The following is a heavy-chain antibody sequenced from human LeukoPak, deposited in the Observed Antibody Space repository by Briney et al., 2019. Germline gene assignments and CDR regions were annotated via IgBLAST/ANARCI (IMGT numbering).Heavy chain of an antibody. D-gene: IGHD5-18*01. CDR2: ISGSGGST. J-gene: IGHJ6*02. V-gene: IGHV3-23*01. CDR1: GFTFSSYA. Sequence: PGGSLRLSCAASGFTFSSYAMSRVRQAPGKGLEWVSAISGSGGSTYYADAVKGRFTISRDNSKNTLYLQMNSLRAEDTAVYYCAKTLWLPTYYYYGMDVWGQGTTVTVSS. CDR3: AKTLWLPTYYYYGMDV.